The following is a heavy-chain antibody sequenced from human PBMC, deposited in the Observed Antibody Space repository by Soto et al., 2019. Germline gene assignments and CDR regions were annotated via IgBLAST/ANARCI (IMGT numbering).Heavy chain of an antibody. V-gene: IGHV3-30-3*01. CDR3: ARTRYSSSWGWYYYYGMDV. J-gene: IGHJ6*02. D-gene: IGHD6-13*01. CDR2: ISYDGSNK. CDR1: GFTFSIYA. Sequence: GGSLRLSCAASGFTFSIYAMHWVRQAPGKGLEWVAVISYDGSNKYYADSVKGRFTISRDNSKNTLYLQMNSLRAEDTAVYYCARTRYSSSWGWYYYYGMDVWGQGTTVTVSS.